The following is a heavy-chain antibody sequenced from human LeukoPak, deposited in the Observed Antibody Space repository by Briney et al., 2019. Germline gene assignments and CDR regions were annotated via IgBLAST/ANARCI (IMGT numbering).Heavy chain of an antibody. CDR2: VSSDGGTT. Sequence: PGGSLRLSCAASGFTFSSHGIHWVRQAPGKGLQWVAVVSSDGGTTYYADSVKGRFTISRDNSKNTMYLQMNSLRAGDTAMYYCTKEGASGSRYNFDYWGQGTLVTVSS. CDR3: TKEGASGSRYNFDY. CDR1: GFTFSSHG. V-gene: IGHV3-30*18. D-gene: IGHD1-26*01. J-gene: IGHJ4*02.